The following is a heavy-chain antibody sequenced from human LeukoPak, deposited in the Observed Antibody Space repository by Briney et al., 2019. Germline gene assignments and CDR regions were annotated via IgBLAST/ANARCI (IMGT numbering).Heavy chain of an antibody. CDR1: GGSISSYY. J-gene: IGHJ4*02. CDR2: IYTSGST. Sequence: SETLSLTCTVSGGSISSYYWSWIRQPAGKGLEWIGRIYTSGSTNYNPSLKSRVTMSVDTSKNQFSLKLSSVTAADTAVYYCASLERSPGYDSSGYGFDYWGQGTLVTVSS. CDR3: ASLERSPGYDSSGYGFDY. V-gene: IGHV4-4*07. D-gene: IGHD3-22*01.